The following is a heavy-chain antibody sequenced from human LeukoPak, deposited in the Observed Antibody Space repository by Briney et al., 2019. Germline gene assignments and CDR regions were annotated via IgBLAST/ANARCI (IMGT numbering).Heavy chain of an antibody. CDR1: GYSFSSYW. J-gene: IGHJ3*02. V-gene: IGHV5-51*01. Sequence: GESLKISCKGSGYSFSSYWIGWVRQMPGKGPEWMVIIYPGDSDVKYGPSFQGQVTISADKSISTAYLQWSSLKASDTAMYYCARRTQVYYDSSGYSVEGGDIWGQGTMVTVSS. CDR2: IYPGDSDV. D-gene: IGHD3-22*01. CDR3: ARRTQVYYDSSGYSVEGGDI.